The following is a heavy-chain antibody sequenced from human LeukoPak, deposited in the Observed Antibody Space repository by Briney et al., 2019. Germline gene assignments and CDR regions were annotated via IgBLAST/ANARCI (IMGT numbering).Heavy chain of an antibody. J-gene: IGHJ4*02. CDR3: AAVRFGELLWEGWNYFDY. Sequence: SETLSLTCTVSGVSISSYYWSWIRQPPGKGLEWIGYIYYSGSTNYNPSLKSRVTISVDTSKNQFSLKLSSVTAADTAVYYCAAVRFGELLWEGWNYFDYWGQGTLVTVSS. CDR1: GVSISSYY. V-gene: IGHV4-59*01. CDR2: IYYSGST. D-gene: IGHD3-10*01.